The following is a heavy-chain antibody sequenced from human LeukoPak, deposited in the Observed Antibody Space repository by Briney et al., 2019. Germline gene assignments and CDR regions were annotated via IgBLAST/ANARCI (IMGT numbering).Heavy chain of an antibody. J-gene: IGHJ4*02. V-gene: IGHV4-34*01. D-gene: IGHD4-17*01. Sequence: PSETLSLTCAVYGGSFSGYYWSWIRQPPGKGLEWIGEINHSGSTNYNPSLKSRVTISVDTSKNQFSLKLSSVTAADTAVYYCARHGMDGDSHDYWGQGTLVTVSS. CDR3: ARHGMDGDSHDY. CDR1: GGSFSGYY. CDR2: INHSGST.